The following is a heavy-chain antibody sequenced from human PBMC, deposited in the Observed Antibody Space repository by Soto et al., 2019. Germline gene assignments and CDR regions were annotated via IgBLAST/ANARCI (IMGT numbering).Heavy chain of an antibody. CDR3: ARHRAFDRYDGGSFFDL. CDR2: ISSRATGI. D-gene: IGHD5-12*01. Sequence: GGSLRLSCAASGFTFRSYEMNWVRQAPGKGLEWVSYISSRATGIFYADSVKGRFTMSRDDANNSLYLQMNSLRGEDTAVYYCARHRAFDRYDGGSFFDLWGQGTLVTVSS. J-gene: IGHJ4*02. V-gene: IGHV3-48*03. CDR1: GFTFRSYE.